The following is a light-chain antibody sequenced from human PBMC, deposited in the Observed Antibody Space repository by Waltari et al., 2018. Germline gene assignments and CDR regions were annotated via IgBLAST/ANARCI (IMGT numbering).Light chain of an antibody. CDR2: DAS. CDR1: QSVTSSY. V-gene: IGKV3-20*01. Sequence: EIVFRQSPGTLSLSPGERATLSCSARQSVTSSYSVWYQQKPGQAPRPLIYDASSRSTGNPDRFSGSGSGTDFTLTISRLEPEDFAVYYCQQYGSSPYTFGQGTKLEIK. CDR3: QQYGSSPYT. J-gene: IGKJ2*01.